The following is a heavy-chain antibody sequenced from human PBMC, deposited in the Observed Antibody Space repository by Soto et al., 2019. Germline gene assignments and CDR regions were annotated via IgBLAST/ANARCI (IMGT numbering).Heavy chain of an antibody. J-gene: IGHJ6*03. V-gene: IGHV1-69*08. CDR3: ARGAGSSNMGPFLFCYMDV. CDR1: GGTFTTDT. D-gene: IGHD2-21*01. Sequence: QVQLVQSGPEVKKSGSSVMVSCQLSGGTFTTDTISWLRRAPGQGLECIGRIIPILGTGNYAQKFQGRVRITEDKSTNTGYMELSSLTSAYTAVSYCARGAGSSNMGPFLFCYMDVWGNGTTVTVSS. CDR2: IIPILGTG.